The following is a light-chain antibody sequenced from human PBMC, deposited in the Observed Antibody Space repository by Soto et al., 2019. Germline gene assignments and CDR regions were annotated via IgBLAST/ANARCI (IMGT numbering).Light chain of an antibody. V-gene: IGLV2-23*02. CDR2: EVS. J-gene: IGLJ2*01. Sequence: QSVLTQPASVSGSPGQSITISCTGTSSGVGSYNLVSWYQQHPGKAPKLMIYEVSKRPSGVSNRFSGSKSGNTASLTISGLQAEDEADYYCCSYAGSSTLVVFGGGTQLTVL. CDR3: CSYAGSSTLVV. CDR1: SSGVGSYNL.